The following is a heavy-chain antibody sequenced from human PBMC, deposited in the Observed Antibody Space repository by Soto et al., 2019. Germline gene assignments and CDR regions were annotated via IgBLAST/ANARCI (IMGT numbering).Heavy chain of an antibody. CDR2: TYYRSKWYN. Sequence: SQTLSLTCAISGDSVSSNSAAWNWIRKSPSRGLEWLGRTYYRSKWYNDYAVSVKSRITINPDTSKNTLYLQMNSLRAEDTAVYYCAHRPSSYGQPFDYWGQGTLVTVSS. CDR1: GDSVSSNSAA. CDR3: AHRPSSYGQPFDY. D-gene: IGHD5-18*01. J-gene: IGHJ4*02. V-gene: IGHV6-1*01.